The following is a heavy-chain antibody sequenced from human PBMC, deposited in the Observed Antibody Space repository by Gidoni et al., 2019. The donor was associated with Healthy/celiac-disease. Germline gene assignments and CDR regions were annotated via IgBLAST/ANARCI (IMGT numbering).Heavy chain of an antibody. CDR3: ARVRITMVRGVNLYYFDY. CDR1: AGPIRCRTW. D-gene: IGHD3-10*01. CDR2: SYHSGST. V-gene: IGHV4-4*02. Sequence: QVQLLESGSGLGKPSWTLSLPCAVSAGPIRCRTWWSWVRQPQGKGRGWIGESYHSGSTNYNPSLKSRVTISVDKSKNQFSLKLSSVTAADTAVYYCARVRITMVRGVNLYYFDYWGQGTLVTVSS. J-gene: IGHJ4*02.